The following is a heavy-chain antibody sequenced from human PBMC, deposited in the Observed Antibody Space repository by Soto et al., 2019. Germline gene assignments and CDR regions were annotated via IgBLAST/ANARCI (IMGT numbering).Heavy chain of an antibody. CDR1: GYTFTNYG. CDR2: ISAHTGNT. CDR3: ARDLKDIVVVPAANWFDP. D-gene: IGHD2-2*01. J-gene: IGHJ5*02. Sequence: ASVKVSCKASGYTFTNYGFSWVRQAPGQGLEWMGWISAHTGNTNYAQKLQDRVTMTTDTSTSTAYMELRSLRSDDTAVYYCARDLKDIVVVPAANWFDPWGQGTLVTVSS. V-gene: IGHV1-18*01.